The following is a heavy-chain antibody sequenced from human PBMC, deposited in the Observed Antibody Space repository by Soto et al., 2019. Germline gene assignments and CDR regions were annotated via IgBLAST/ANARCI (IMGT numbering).Heavy chain of an antibody. CDR1: GGSISSSSYY. CDR3: ARRLDKSGYEGYGMDV. CDR2: IYYSGST. J-gene: IGHJ6*02. Sequence: SETLSLTCTVSGGSISSSSYYWGWIRQPPGKGLEWIGSIYYSGSTYYNPSLKSRVTISVDTSKNQFSLKLSSVTAADTAVYYCARRLDKSGYEGYGMDVWGQGTTVT. D-gene: IGHD3-3*01. V-gene: IGHV4-39*01.